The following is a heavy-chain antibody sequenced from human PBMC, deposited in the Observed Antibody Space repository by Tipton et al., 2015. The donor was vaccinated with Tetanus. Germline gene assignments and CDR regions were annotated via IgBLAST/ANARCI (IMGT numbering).Heavy chain of an antibody. D-gene: IGHD1-1*01. CDR1: GASINAGGYL. CDR2: IYYTALT. CDR3: ARRRYTWNRGGFDI. J-gene: IGHJ3*02. Sequence: TLSLTCTVSGASINAGGYLWTWVRQHPGKGLEWIGNIYYTALTSYSPSLNSRVRIAVDTSKKHFSLNLNSVTAADTAMYYCARRRYTWNRGGFDIWGQGTMVTVSS. V-gene: IGHV4-31*03.